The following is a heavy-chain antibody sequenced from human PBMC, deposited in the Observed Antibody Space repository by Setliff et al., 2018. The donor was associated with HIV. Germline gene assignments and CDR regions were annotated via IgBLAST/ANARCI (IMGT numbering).Heavy chain of an antibody. J-gene: IGHJ4*02. CDR2: IYTSGST. V-gene: IGHV4-4*09. D-gene: IGHD3-22*01. CDR3: ARGLSFYDPGGFDY. Sequence: SETLSLTCAVSGYSISSSYYWSWIRQPPGKGLEWIGYIYTSGSTNYNPSLKSRVTISVDTSKNQFSLKLSSVTAADTAVYYCARGLSFYDPGGFDYWGQGTLVTVSS. CDR1: GYSISSSYY.